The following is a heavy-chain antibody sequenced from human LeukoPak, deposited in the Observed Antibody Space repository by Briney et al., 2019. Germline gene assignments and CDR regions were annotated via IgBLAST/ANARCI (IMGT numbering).Heavy chain of an antibody. CDR2: IKQDGSEK. CDR3: ARDFYGDYALSAFDI. CDR1: GFTFSDYW. V-gene: IGHV3-7*01. Sequence: GGSLRLSCAASGFTFSDYWMSWVGQGPGKGRVWWANIKQDGSEKYYVDSVKGRFTISRDNAKNSLYLQMNSLRAEDTAVYYCARDFYGDYALSAFDIWGQGAMVTVSS. D-gene: IGHD4-17*01. J-gene: IGHJ3*02.